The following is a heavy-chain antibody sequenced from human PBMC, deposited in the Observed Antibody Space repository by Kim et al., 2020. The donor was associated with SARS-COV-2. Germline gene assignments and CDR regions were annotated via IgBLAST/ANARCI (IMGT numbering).Heavy chain of an antibody. CDR2: LNPSGGST. D-gene: IGHD2-21*01. J-gene: IGHJ1*01. V-gene: IGHV1-46*03. CDR3: ARGPWGGGG. CDR1: GYSFTISH. Sequence: ASVKVSCKASGYSFTISHIKWVRHAPGQDLEWVGLLNPSGGSTTYALKLQGRVTMTRDMSTRTVYMGLNSLKYEDTALHYWARGPWGGGGWG.